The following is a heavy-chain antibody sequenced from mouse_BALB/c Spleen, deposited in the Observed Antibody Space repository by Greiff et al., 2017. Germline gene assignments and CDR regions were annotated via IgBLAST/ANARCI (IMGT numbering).Heavy chain of an antibody. Sequence: EVHLVESGGGLVQPKGSLKLSCAASGFTFNTYAMNWVRQAPGKGLEWVARIRSKSNNYATYYADSVKDRFTISRDDSQSMLYLQMSNLKTEDTAMYYCVRQDYGSSYYYAMDYWGQGTSVTVAS. V-gene: IGHV10-1*02. CDR3: VRQDYGSSYYYAMDY. D-gene: IGHD1-1*01. CDR1: GFTFNTYA. J-gene: IGHJ4*01. CDR2: IRSKSNNYAT.